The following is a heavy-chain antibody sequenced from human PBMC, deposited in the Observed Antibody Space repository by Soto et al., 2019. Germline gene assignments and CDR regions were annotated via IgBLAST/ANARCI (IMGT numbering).Heavy chain of an antibody. D-gene: IGHD6-25*01. J-gene: IGHJ4*02. CDR2: TYYRSICHT. V-gene: IGHV6-1*01. CDR1: GDSVSSNDAV. Sequence: QVQLQQSGPGLVKPSQTLSLTCAISGDSVSSNDAVWNWIRQSPSRGLEWLGRTYYRSICHTEYAVSVKGRMTLNPDASMNQFSLQLNSVTPEYTAMYYWARLVGNSGLDHWGQGTLVTVSA. CDR3: ARLVGNSGLDH.